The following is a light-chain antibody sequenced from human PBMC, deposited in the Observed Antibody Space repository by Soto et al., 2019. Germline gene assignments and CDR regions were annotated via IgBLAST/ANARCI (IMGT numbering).Light chain of an antibody. Sequence: EIVLTRSPATLSLSSGERATLSCRASQSVSSYLAWYQQKPGQAPRLLIYDASNRATGIPARFSGSGSGTDFTLTISSLEPEDFAGYYCQQRSNWPPWTFGQGTKVDIK. J-gene: IGKJ1*01. CDR3: QQRSNWPPWT. CDR2: DAS. CDR1: QSVSSY. V-gene: IGKV3-11*01.